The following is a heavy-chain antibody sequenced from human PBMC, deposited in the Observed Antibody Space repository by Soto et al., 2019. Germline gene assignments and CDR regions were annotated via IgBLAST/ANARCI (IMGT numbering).Heavy chain of an antibody. D-gene: IGHD2-2*01. V-gene: IGHV3-23*01. Sequence: EVQWLESGGGGVQPGGSLILSCAASGFTFSNDAMTWVRHAPGKGLEWVSSINHSGDETYHADSVKGRFTISRDNSKNTLYLQMSSLGAEDTAVYYCAKRRSRGGFVDYCGQGALVAVSS. CDR2: INHSGDET. CDR3: AKRRSRGGFVDY. J-gene: IGHJ4*02. CDR1: GFTFSNDA.